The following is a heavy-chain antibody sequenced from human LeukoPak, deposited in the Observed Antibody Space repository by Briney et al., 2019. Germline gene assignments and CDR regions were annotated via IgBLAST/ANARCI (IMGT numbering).Heavy chain of an antibody. CDR3: ARESPYYDSSGYYSGHFDY. J-gene: IGHJ4*02. CDR2: IIPIFGTA. D-gene: IGHD3-22*01. Sequence: SVTVSCKASGGTFSSYAISWVRQAPGQGLEWMGGIIPIFGTANHAQKFQGRVTITADESTSTAYMELSSLRSEDTAVYYCARESPYYDSSGYYSGHFDYWGQGTLVTLSS. V-gene: IGHV1-69*13. CDR1: GGTFSSYA.